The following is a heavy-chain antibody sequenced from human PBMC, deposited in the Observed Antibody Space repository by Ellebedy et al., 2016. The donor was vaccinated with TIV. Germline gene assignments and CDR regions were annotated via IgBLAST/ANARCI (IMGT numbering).Heavy chain of an antibody. CDR2: ISISSDLI. Sequence: GESLKISXAASGFTFSTYTMDWVRQAPGKGLEWVSSISISSDLIFYADSVRGRVTISRDNAKNSVCLQISSLRADDTAVYYCARNVNYAHDYWGQGTLVTVSS. D-gene: IGHD1-7*01. CDR1: GFTFSTYT. J-gene: IGHJ4*02. V-gene: IGHV3-21*01. CDR3: ARNVNYAHDY.